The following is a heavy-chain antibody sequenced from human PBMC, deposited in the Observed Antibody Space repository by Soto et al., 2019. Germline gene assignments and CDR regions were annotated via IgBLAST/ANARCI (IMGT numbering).Heavy chain of an antibody. J-gene: IGHJ4*02. CDR1: GFTFSSHG. CDR3: ARWGNWKVADN. V-gene: IGHV3-33*01. D-gene: IGHD3-16*01. CDR2: IWYDGSNK. Sequence: QVQLVESGGGVVQPGRSLRLSCAASGFTFSSHGMHWVHQAPDKGLEWVAVIWYDGSNKYYADSVKGRFTISRDNSKNMLYLEMNSLRAEDTAVYYCARWGNWKVADNWGQGTLVTVSS.